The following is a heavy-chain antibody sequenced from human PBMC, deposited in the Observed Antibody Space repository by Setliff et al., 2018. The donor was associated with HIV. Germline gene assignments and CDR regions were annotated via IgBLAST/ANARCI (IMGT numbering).Heavy chain of an antibody. CDR1: GYTFTTYH. CDR2: INPKSGGT. V-gene: IGHV1-2*02. Sequence: ASVQVSCKASGYTFTTYHIHWVRQAPGQGLEWMGWINPKSGGTHYGQKFQGRVTMTRDMSISTAYMELNRLRSDDTAVYFCARVPYRSAWFSGGHDAFDVWGQGTMVTVSS. J-gene: IGHJ3*01. CDR3: ARVPYRSAWFSGGHDAFDV. D-gene: IGHD6-19*01.